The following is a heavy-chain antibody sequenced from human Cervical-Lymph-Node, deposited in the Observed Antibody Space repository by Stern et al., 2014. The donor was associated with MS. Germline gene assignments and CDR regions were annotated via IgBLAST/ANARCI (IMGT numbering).Heavy chain of an antibody. Sequence: VQLVESGAEVKKPGSSVTVSCKSSGGISWVRQAPGQGLEWMGGGIPFVGTSNYAQKFQGRVTITADTSTNTTYLHLSRLTSADTAVYYCARGSGDNWFGPWGQGTLVTVSS. D-gene: IGHD3-10*01. CDR2: GIPFVGTS. J-gene: IGHJ5*02. V-gene: IGHV1-69*06. CDR3: ARGSGDNWFGP. CDR1: GG.